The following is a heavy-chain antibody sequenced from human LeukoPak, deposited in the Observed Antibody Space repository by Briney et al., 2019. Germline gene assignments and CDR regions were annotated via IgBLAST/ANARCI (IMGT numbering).Heavy chain of an antibody. D-gene: IGHD6-6*01. CDR3: ARQEGASSTSFYGMDV. V-gene: IGHV4-39*01. Sequence: SETLSLTCTVSGGSVSSSSYYWGWIRQPPGKGLEWIGTIYYSGNTYYNPSLKSRVTISVDTSKHQFSLTLSSVTAADTAIYYCARQEGASSTSFYGMDVWAKGPRSPSP. J-gene: IGHJ6*02. CDR2: IYYSGNT. CDR1: GGSVSSSSYY.